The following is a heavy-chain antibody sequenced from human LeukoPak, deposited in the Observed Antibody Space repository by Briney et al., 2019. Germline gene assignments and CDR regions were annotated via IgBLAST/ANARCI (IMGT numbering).Heavy chain of an antibody. CDR1: GVSFSDYA. CDR2: ISGSGGST. D-gene: IGHD3-3*01. V-gene: IGHV3-23*01. J-gene: IGHJ4*02. Sequence: PGGSLRLSCAVSGVSFSDYAMNWVRLAPGTGLQWVSSISGSGGSTYYADSVKGRFSISRDNSKNTLSLRMNSLRAEDTALYYCVKGGQRYDFWRFDYWGQGTVVTVSS. CDR3: VKGGQRYDFWRFDY.